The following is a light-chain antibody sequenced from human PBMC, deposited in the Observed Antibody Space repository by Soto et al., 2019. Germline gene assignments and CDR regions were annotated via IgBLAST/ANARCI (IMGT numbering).Light chain of an antibody. CDR3: QQYGTSPTWT. CDR2: GAS. Sequence: EIVLTQSPGTLSLSPGERATLSCRASQSVSSSYLAWYQQKPGQAPRPLMYGASSRATGIPDRFSGSGSATDFTLTISRLEPEEFAVYYCQQYGTSPTWTFGQGTKVEIK. CDR1: QSVSSSY. V-gene: IGKV3-20*01. J-gene: IGKJ1*01.